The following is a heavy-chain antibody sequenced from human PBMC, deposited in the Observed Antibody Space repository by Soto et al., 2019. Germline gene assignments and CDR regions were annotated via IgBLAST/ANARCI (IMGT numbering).Heavy chain of an antibody. Sequence: SETLSLTCNVSGGSISSYYWSWIRQPPGKGLEWIGYIYYSGSTNYNPSLKSRVTISVDTSKNQFSLKLSSVTAADTAVYYCARHSSGWYGGLGYWGQGTLVTVSS. CDR3: ARHSSGWYGGLGY. J-gene: IGHJ4*02. CDR2: IYYSGST. CDR1: GGSISSYY. D-gene: IGHD6-19*01. V-gene: IGHV4-59*01.